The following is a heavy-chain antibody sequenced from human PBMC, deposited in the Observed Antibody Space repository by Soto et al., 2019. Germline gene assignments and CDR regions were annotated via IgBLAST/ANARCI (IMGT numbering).Heavy chain of an antibody. CDR3: AKDVSWDGERVES. CDR1: GVTFSSYA. V-gene: IGHV1-69*18. D-gene: IGHD4-17*01. J-gene: IGHJ1*01. CDR2: IIPVFRTS. Sequence: QVQLVQSGAELKKPGSSVKVSCSASGVTFSSYAFTWVRQAPGQGLEWMGNIIPVFRTSNYAQGFQGRLTISADESINTIYKGLSIPRSEDTGVYFCAKDVSWDGERVESWGQGTLVIVSS.